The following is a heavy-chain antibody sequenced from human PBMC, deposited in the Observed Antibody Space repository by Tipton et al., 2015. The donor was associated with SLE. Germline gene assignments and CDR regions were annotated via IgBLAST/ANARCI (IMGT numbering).Heavy chain of an antibody. J-gene: IGHJ4*02. Sequence: LRLSCTVSGGSIRSHYWSWFRQPPGKGLEWIGYISYSETTNYNPSLKSRVTISVDTSKNQFSLKLCSVTAADTAVYYCAGAVGTAAGLRDYWGQGTLVTVSS. V-gene: IGHV4-59*11. D-gene: IGHD4-23*01. CDR1: GGSIRSHY. CDR3: AGAVGTAAGLRDY. CDR2: ISYSETT.